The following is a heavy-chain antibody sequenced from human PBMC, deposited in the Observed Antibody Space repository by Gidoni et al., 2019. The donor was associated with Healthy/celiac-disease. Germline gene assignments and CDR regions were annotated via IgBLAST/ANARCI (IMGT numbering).Heavy chain of an antibody. CDR3: ANPVWDSSSWYRRGGGYYGMDV. V-gene: IGHV3-30*18. CDR2: ISYDGSNK. J-gene: IGHJ6*02. CDR1: GFTFSSAG. Sequence: QVQLVESGVGVVEPGRSLSLSCAASGFTFSSAGMHWVRQAPGKGLEWVAVISYDGSNKYYADSLKGRFTISRDNSKNTLYLQMNSLRAEDTAVYYCANPVWDSSSWYRRGGGYYGMDVWGQGTTVTVSS. D-gene: IGHD6-13*01.